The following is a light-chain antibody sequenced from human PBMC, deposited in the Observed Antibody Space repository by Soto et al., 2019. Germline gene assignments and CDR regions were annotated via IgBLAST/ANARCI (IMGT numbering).Light chain of an antibody. Sequence: DIQMTQSPSTLSVSVGDRVTITCRASQNINSWLAWYQQKPGKAPKLLIYKESSLESGVPSRFSGSGSGKSLPLTISSLPSNDFPSYSCQKYIGFPSTFGQGPRLEI. CDR1: QNINSW. CDR3: QKYIGFPST. CDR2: KES. V-gene: IGKV1-5*03. J-gene: IGKJ2*01.